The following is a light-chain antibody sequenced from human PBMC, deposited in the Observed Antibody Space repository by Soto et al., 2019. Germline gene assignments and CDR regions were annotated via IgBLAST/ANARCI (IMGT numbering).Light chain of an antibody. Sequence: EIMMTQSPATLSVSPGERATLSCRASQSVSSNLVWYQQKPGQAPRLLIYGASTRATGIPARFSGSGSGTAFTLAISSLQSEDVAVYSCQQYCGWSTFGQGTKLEIK. J-gene: IGKJ2*01. CDR2: GAS. CDR1: QSVSSN. V-gene: IGKV3-15*01. CDR3: QQYCGWST.